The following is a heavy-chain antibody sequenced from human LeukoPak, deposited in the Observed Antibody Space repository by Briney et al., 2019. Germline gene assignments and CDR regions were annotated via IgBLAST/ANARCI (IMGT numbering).Heavy chain of an antibody. D-gene: IGHD6-19*01. V-gene: IGHV3-30*18. CDR3: AKDDHITQCLAYSLDY. Sequence: PGRSLRLSCVASGFTFSSYGIHWVRQAPDTGLEWVAVIYYDGGNKYYTDSVKGRFTLSPDNSKNTLYMQMTRLRAEGTGVYYCAKDDHITQCLAYSLDYWGQGTLVTVSS. CDR1: GFTFSSYG. CDR2: IYYDGGNK. J-gene: IGHJ4*02.